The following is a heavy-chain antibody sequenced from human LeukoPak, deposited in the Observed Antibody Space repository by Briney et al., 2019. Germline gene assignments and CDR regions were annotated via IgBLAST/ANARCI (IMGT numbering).Heavy chain of an antibody. V-gene: IGHV1-24*01. Sequence: ASVKVSCKVSGYTLTELSMHWVRQAPGKGLEWMGGFDPEDGETIYAQKFQGRVTMTEDTSTDIAYMELRSLRSDDTAVYYCARGLDAGGLGVWYYFDYWGQGTLVTVSS. CDR3: ARGLDAGGLGVWYYFDY. J-gene: IGHJ4*02. D-gene: IGHD3/OR15-3a*01. CDR2: FDPEDGET. CDR1: GYTLTELS.